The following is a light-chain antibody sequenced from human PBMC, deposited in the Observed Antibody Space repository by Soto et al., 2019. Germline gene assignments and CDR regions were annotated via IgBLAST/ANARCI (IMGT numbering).Light chain of an antibody. V-gene: IGKV3-20*01. CDR2: GAS. Sequence: EIVLTQSPGTLSLSPGEGATLSCRASQSVSTNFFAWYQQKPGQAPRLLIYGASTRATGIPDRFSGSGSGTDFTIPISRLEAEDFAVYYCQQYGRTSWTFGRGTKVEIK. CDR3: QQYGRTSWT. CDR1: QSVSTNF. J-gene: IGKJ1*01.